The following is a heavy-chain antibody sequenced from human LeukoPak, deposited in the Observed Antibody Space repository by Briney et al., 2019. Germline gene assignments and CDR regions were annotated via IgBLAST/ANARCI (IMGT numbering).Heavy chain of an antibody. Sequence: PGGSLRLSCAASGFTVSSNYMSWVRQAPGKGLEWVSGLRGSDTTAHYADSVKGRVIVSRDNSENTLYLQMNGLRAEDTAIYYCAKGHGITDWGQGTLVTVSS. J-gene: IGHJ4*02. D-gene: IGHD3-10*01. V-gene: IGHV3-53*01. CDR3: AKGHGITD. CDR1: GFTVSSNY. CDR2: LRGSDTTA.